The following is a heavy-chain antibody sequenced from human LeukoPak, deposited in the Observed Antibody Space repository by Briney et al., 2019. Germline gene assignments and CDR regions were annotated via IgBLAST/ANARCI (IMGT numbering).Heavy chain of an antibody. CDR2: ISGSGDGT. V-gene: IGHV3-23*01. CDR3: AKGFSVVAATPVFDY. CDR1: GFTFSSYA. Sequence: GGSLRPSCAASGFTFSSYAMSWVRQAPGKGLEWVSTISGSGDGTYYVDSVKGRFTISRDNSKNTLYLQMNSLRAEDTAIYYCAKGFSVVAATPVFDYWGQGTLVTVSS. D-gene: IGHD2-15*01. J-gene: IGHJ4*02.